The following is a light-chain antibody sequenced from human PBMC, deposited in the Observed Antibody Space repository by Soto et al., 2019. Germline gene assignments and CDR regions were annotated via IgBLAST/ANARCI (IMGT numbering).Light chain of an antibody. CDR1: QSVTTK. CDR2: GAS. V-gene: IGKV3-15*01. Sequence: EAVMTQSPGTLSVSPGESATLSCRASQSVTTKVAWYQQKPGQAPRLLIYGASTRATGVPARFSGRGSGTEFTLSISNLQYEDFGVYYCQQYKNWYSFGQGTKLEIK. CDR3: QQYKNWYS. J-gene: IGKJ2*03.